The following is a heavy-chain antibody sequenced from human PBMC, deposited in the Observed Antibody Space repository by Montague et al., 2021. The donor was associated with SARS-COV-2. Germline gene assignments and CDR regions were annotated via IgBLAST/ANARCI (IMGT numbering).Heavy chain of an antibody. D-gene: IGHD3-10*01. CDR3: TKTDKGVVLPPRLGSFDP. CDR2: VLHSGNT. Sequence: SETLSLTCAVSGGSISSSSYYWGWIRQPPGKGLEWIGTVLHSGNTYYNPSLKSRLAISVDAPKQQFSLRLSSVTAADTAVYYCTKTDKGVVLPPRLGSFDPWGQGTLVIVSS. V-gene: IGHV4-39*01. CDR1: GGSISSSSYY. J-gene: IGHJ5*02.